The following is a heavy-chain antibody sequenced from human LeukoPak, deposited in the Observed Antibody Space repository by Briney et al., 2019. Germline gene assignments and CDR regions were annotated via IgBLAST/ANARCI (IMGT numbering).Heavy chain of an antibody. Sequence: ASVKVSCKASGYTFTSYYMHWVRQAPGQGLEWMGITNPSGASTSYAQKFQGRVTMTRDTSTSTVYMELSSLRSEDTAVYYCARGAPVVVPSDYGPGYFRHWGQGTLVTVSS. CDR3: ARGAPVVVPSDYGPGYFRH. CDR2: TNPSGAST. CDR1: GYTFTSYY. V-gene: IGHV1-46*01. J-gene: IGHJ1*01. D-gene: IGHD2-15*01.